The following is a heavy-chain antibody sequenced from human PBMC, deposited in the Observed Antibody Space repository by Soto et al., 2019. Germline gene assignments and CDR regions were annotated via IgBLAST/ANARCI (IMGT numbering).Heavy chain of an antibody. D-gene: IGHD4-17*01. Sequence: QVQLVQSGAEVKKPGSSVKVSCKASGGTFSSYTISWVRQAPGQGLEWMGRIIPILGIANYAQKFQGRVTITADKSTSTAYIELSSLRSEDTAVYYCANLNDYDLLDYWGQGTLVTVSS. CDR1: GGTFSSYT. CDR3: ANLNDYDLLDY. J-gene: IGHJ4*02. V-gene: IGHV1-69*02. CDR2: IIPILGIA.